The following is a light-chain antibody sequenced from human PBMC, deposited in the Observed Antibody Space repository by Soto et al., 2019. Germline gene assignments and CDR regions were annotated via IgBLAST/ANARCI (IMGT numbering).Light chain of an antibody. CDR1: SSDVGGYNY. Sequence: QSALTQPASVSGSPGQSITISCTGTSSDVGGYNYVSWYQQHPGKAPKLMIFEVSDRPSGVSDRFSGSKSGNTASLTISGLQGEDEADYYCSSYTTNSAVVFGGGTQLTVL. CDR2: EVS. CDR3: SSYTTNSAVV. J-gene: IGLJ2*01. V-gene: IGLV2-14*01.